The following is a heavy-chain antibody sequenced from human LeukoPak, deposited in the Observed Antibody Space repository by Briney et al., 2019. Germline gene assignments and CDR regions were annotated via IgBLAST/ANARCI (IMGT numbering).Heavy chain of an antibody. V-gene: IGHV3-30*02. J-gene: IGHJ4*02. CDR3: AKDFWVVLSPDDX. CDR1: GFTFSNYA. Sequence: GGSLRLSCAGSGFTFSNYAMHWVRQAPGKGLEWVAYIGTDETFKMYADSVKGRFTISRDNSKNALYLQMDSLRPEDTAVYYCAKDFWVVLSPDDXWGQGTLVTVSS. CDR2: IGTDETFK. D-gene: IGHD3-3*01.